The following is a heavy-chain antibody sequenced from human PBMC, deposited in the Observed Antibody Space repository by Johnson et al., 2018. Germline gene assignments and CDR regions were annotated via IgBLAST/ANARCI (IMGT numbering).Heavy chain of an antibody. Sequence: QVQLQESGGGVVQPGRSLRVSCAASGFTFSSYGMHWVRQAPGKGLEWVAVKSFDGSDESYADSVKGRFTISRDNSKNTLYLQMNSLRNEDTAVYYCAKDGSIGWEQFDNWGQGILVIVSS. CDR3: AKDGSIGWEQFDN. J-gene: IGHJ4*02. D-gene: IGHD1/OR15-1a*01. CDR1: GFTFSSYG. CDR2: KSFDGSDE. V-gene: IGHV3-30*18.